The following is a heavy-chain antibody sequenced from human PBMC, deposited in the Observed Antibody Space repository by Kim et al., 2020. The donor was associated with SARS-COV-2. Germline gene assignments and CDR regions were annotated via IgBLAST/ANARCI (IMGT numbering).Heavy chain of an antibody. Sequence: DSYTSYSPSFQGHVTISVDKSVTTAYLQWSSLKASDTAIYYCARRDPSSDYWGQGTLVTVSS. V-gene: IGHV5-10-1*01. CDR3: ARRDPSSDY. J-gene: IGHJ4*02. CDR2: DSYT.